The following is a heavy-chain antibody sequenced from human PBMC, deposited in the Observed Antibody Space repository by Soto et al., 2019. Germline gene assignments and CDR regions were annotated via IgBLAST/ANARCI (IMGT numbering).Heavy chain of an antibody. J-gene: IGHJ4*02. CDR3: AKVITDIVVVPAAAFDY. CDR2: ISGSGGST. D-gene: IGHD2-2*01. CDR1: GFTFSSYA. Sequence: GGSLRLSCAASGFTFSSYAMSWVRQAPGKGLEWVSAISGSGGSTYYADSVKGRFTISRDNSKNTLYLQMNSLRAEDTAVYYCAKVITDIVVVPAAAFDYWGQGTLVTVSS. V-gene: IGHV3-23*01.